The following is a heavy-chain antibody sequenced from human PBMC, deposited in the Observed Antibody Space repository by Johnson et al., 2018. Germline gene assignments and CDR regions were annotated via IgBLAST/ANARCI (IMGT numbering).Heavy chain of an antibody. D-gene: IGHD1-1*01. Sequence: VQLVESGGGLVQPGGSLRLSCAASGFTFSSYAMSWVRQAPGKGLEWVSAISGSGGSTYYADSVKGRFTISRDNSKNTLYLQMNSLRAEDTAVYYCAKDRNVGCSPSITPFDPGGQNPGHRLL. V-gene: IGHV3-23*04. CDR1: GFTFSSYA. J-gene: IGHJ5*02. CDR3: AKDRNVGCSPSITPFDP. CDR2: ISGSGGST.